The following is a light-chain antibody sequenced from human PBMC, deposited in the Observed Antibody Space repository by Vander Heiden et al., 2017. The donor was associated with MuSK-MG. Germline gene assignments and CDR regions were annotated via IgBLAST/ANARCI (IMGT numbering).Light chain of an antibody. V-gene: IGKV3-20*01. CDR1: QGVSNNY. CDR2: DAS. CDR3: QQYDSSPLT. Sequence: EIVLTQSPGTLSLSPGASAPLPCMASQGVSNNYLAWHQQKPSQAPRLLIYDASRRATGIPDRFSGSGSGTDFTLTISRLEPEDFAVYYCQQYDSSPLTFGPGTKVDVK. J-gene: IGKJ3*01.